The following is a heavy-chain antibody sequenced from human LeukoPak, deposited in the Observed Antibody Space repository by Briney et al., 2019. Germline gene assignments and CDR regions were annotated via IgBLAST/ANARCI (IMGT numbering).Heavy chain of an antibody. V-gene: IGHV3-23*01. D-gene: IGHD3-10*01. CDR2: ISGSGGST. Sequence: GGSLRLSCAASGFTFSSYAMSWVRQAPGKGLEWVSAISGSGGSTYYADSVKGRFTISRDNSKNTLYLQMNSLRAEDTAVYYCAKALKGTMVRGVIDYWGQGTLVTVSS. J-gene: IGHJ4*02. CDR3: AKALKGTMVRGVIDY. CDR1: GFTFSSYA.